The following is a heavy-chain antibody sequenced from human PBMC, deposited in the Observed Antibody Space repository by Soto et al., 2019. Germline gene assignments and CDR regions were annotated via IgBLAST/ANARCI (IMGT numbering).Heavy chain of an antibody. CDR2: ISWDGGST. Sequence: GGSLRLSCAASGFTFDDYTLHWVRQPPGKGLEWVSLISWDGGSTYYADSVKGRFTISRDNSKNSLFLQMNSLRTEDTALYYCAKALQYYYYGMDVWGQGTTVTVSS. CDR3: AKALQYYYYGMDV. J-gene: IGHJ6*02. V-gene: IGHV3-43*01. D-gene: IGHD4-4*01. CDR1: GFTFDDYT.